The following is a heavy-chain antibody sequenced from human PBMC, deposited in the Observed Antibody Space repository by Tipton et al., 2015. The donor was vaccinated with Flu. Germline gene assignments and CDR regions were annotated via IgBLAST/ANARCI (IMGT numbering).Heavy chain of an antibody. V-gene: IGHV4-59*01. CDR2: IYYSGST. CDR1: GGSISSYY. CDR3: ASQKAYYFDY. J-gene: IGHJ4*02. Sequence: TLSLTCTVSGGSISSYYWSWIRQPPGKGLEWIGYIYYSGSTNYNPSLKSRVTISVDTSKNQFSLKLSSVTAADTAVYYCASQKAYYFDYWGQGTLVTVSS.